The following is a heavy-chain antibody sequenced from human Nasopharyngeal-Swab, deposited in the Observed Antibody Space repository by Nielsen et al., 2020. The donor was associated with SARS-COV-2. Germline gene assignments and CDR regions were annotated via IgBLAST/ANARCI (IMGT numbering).Heavy chain of an antibody. D-gene: IGHD1-14*01. CDR1: GYTFTSYY. V-gene: IGHV1-46*01. CDR2: INPSGGST. Sequence: ASVKVSCKASGYTFTSYYMHWVRQAPGQGLEWMGIINPSGGSTSYAQKFQGRVTMTRDTSTSTVYMELSSLRSEDTAVYYCARAKRETARAEPGDYWGQGTLVIVSS. CDR3: ARAKRETARAEPGDY. J-gene: IGHJ4*02.